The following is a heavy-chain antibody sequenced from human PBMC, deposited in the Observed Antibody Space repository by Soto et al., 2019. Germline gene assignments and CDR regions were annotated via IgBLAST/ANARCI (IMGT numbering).Heavy chain of an antibody. V-gene: IGHV4-30-4*01. Sequence: SETLSLTCTVSGGSISSGDYYWSWIRQPPGKGLEGIGYIYYSGSTYYNPSLKSRVTISVDTSKNQFSLKLSSVTAADTAVYYCARDPVYYGSGSYHDAFDIWGQGTMVTVSS. CDR3: ARDPVYYGSGSYHDAFDI. CDR2: IYYSGST. CDR1: GGSISSGDYY. D-gene: IGHD3-10*01. J-gene: IGHJ3*02.